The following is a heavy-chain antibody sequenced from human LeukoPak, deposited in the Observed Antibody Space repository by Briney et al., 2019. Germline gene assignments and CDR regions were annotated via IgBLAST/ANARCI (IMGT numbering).Heavy chain of an antibody. CDR2: MSGSGGGR. Sequence: GGSLRLSCGGSGFTFSSYGMSWGRQAPGKGMEWESDMSGSGGGRYYADSVKGRFTISRDNAKKTLHLQMNSLRAEDTAVYYCAKDDRRYCSSTSCLDSFDPWGQGTLVTVSS. V-gene: IGHV3-23*01. J-gene: IGHJ5*02. CDR3: AKDDRRYCSSTSCLDSFDP. D-gene: IGHD2-2*01. CDR1: GFTFSSYG.